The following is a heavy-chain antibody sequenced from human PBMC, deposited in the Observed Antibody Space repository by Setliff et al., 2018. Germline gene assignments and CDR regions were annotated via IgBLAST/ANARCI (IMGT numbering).Heavy chain of an antibody. CDR2: LYYSGNT. CDR3: AGDYWGSLDY. CDR1: GGSISSYS. D-gene: IGHD7-27*01. J-gene: IGHJ4*02. V-gene: IGHV4-59*01. Sequence: PSETLSLTCNVSGGSISSYSWSWIRQAPGKGLEWIGYLYYSGNTNYNPSLKSRVTISGDTSQNYFSLKLTSVTEADTAVYYCAGDYWGSLDYWGQGILVTVSS.